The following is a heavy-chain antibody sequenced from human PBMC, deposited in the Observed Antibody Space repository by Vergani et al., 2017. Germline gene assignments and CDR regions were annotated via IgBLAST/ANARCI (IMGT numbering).Heavy chain of an antibody. CDR2: INPNTGGT. Sequence: QVQLVQSGAEVKKSGASVKVSCKASGDTFSDYYIHWVRQAPGQGLEWMAWINPNTGGTNYAQKFQGRVTMTRDTSISTAYMELITLTSDDTAVYYCARELAAVSYYYGMDVWGQGTTVTVSS. J-gene: IGHJ6*02. V-gene: IGHV1-2*02. CDR3: ARELAAVSYYYGMDV. D-gene: IGHD6-13*01. CDR1: GDTFSDYY.